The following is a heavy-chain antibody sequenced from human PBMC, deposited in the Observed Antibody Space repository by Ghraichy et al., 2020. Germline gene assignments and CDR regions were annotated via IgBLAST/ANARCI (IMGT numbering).Heavy chain of an antibody. J-gene: IGHJ4*02. Sequence: SETLSLTCIVSGGSVSSDYWSWIRQPPGEGLEWIGFIHYSGDTNYNPSLKSRVTMSVDTSKNQFSLKLSYVTAVDTAVYYCARYTATYYTYWGQGTLLTVSS. CDR3: ARYTATYYTY. V-gene: IGHV4-59*02. CDR1: GGSVSSDY. D-gene: IGHD1-26*01. CDR2: IHYSGDT.